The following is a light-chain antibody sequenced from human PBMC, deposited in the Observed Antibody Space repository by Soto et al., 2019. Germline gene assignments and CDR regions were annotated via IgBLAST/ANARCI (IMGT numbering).Light chain of an antibody. J-gene: IGLJ3*02. CDR1: SSDVGAYNY. CDR2: EVT. V-gene: IGLV2-8*01. Sequence: QSVLTQPPSESGSPGQSVTMSCTGTSSDVGAYNYVSWYQQHPGKAPQLVIYEVTKRPSGVPDRFSGSKSGNTASLTVSGVQAEDEADYYCSSHAGNNMVFGGGPKVTVL. CDR3: SSHAGNNMV.